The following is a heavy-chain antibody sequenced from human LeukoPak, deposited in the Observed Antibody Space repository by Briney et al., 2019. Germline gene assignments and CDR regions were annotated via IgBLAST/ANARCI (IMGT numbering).Heavy chain of an antibody. Sequence: QPGGSLRLSCAASGFTFSSYAMSWARPAPGKGLEWVSAISGSGGSTYYAASVKGRFTISRDNSKNTLYLQMNSLRAEDTAVYYCAGIRGRWLQLGYWGQGTLVTVSS. CDR3: AGIRGRWLQLGY. J-gene: IGHJ4*02. D-gene: IGHD5-24*01. V-gene: IGHV3-23*01. CDR2: ISGSGGST. CDR1: GFTFSSYA.